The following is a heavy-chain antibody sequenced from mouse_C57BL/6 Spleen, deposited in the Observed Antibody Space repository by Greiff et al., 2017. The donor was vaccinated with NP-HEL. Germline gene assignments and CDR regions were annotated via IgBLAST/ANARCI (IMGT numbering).Heavy chain of an antibody. J-gene: IGHJ3*01. Sequence: VQLQQSGAELVRPGASVTLSCKASGYTFTDYEMHWVKQTPVHGLEWIGAIDPETGGTAYNQKFKGKAILTADKSSSTAYMELRSLTSEDSAVYYCTREVSSGWAWFAYWGQGTLVTVSA. CDR3: TREVSSGWAWFAY. CDR1: GYTFTDYE. CDR2: IDPETGGT. D-gene: IGHD3-2*02. V-gene: IGHV1-15*01.